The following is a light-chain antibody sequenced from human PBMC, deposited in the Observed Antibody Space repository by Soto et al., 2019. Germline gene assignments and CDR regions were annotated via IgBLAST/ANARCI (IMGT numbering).Light chain of an antibody. Sequence: DIQMTQSPSSLSASVGDRVTITCRASQSISSYLNWYQQKPGKAPKLLIYAASSLQSGVPSRFSGSGSGTDFTITISSLQLEDFATYYCQQSYSTLALTFGEGTKVEIK. CDR2: AAS. CDR3: QQSYSTLALT. CDR1: QSISSY. J-gene: IGKJ4*01. V-gene: IGKV1-39*01.